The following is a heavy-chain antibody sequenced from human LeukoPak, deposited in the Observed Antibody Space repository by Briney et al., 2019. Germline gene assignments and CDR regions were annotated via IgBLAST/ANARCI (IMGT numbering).Heavy chain of an antibody. CDR1: GLAWSEYY. J-gene: IGHJ3*02. D-gene: IGHD3-22*01. Sequence: PGLSLKLGCTAGGLAWSEYYIGCIQQATGDGLEWLSYISSSGSTLYYADSVKGGFTISRDNAKNSLYLQMNSLRAEDTALYYCARSDPSMIVDAFDIWGQGTMATVSS. V-gene: IGHV3-11*04. CDR3: ARSDPSMIVDAFDI. CDR2: ISSSGSTL.